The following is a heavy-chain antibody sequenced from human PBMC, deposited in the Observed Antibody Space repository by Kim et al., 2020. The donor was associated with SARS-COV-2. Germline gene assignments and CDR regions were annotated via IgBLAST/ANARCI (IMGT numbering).Heavy chain of an antibody. V-gene: IGHV4-61*01. CDR1: GGSVNSGSFY. J-gene: IGHJ4*02. D-gene: IGHD3-22*01. Sequence: SETLSLTCTVSGGSVNSGSFYWTWIRQPPGKGLEWIGYIYYAGGTKYNPSLKSRVTISIDTSENQFSLILTSVTAADTAVYYCARGTGYFESSAYPDYWGQGTLVTVSS. CDR2: IYYAGGT. CDR3: ARGTGYFESSAYPDY.